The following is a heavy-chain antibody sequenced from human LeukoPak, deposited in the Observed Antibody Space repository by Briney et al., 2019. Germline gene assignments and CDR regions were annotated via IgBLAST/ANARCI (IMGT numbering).Heavy chain of an antibody. D-gene: IGHD2-15*01. Sequence: ASAKVSCKASGYTFTSYGISWVRQAPGQGLEWMGWISAYNGNTNYAQKLQGRVTMTTDTSTSTAYMELRSLRSDDTAVYYCASAEDYYYGMDVWGQGTTVTVSS. CDR3: ASAEDYYYGMDV. J-gene: IGHJ6*02. CDR1: GYTFTSYG. CDR2: ISAYNGNT. V-gene: IGHV1-18*01.